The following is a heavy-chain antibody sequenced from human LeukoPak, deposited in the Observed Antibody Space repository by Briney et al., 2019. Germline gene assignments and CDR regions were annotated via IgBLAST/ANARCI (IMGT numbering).Heavy chain of an antibody. CDR2: ISGSGGST. CDR3: AKDQAYYGSGSRNDY. V-gene: IGHV3-23*01. CDR1: GFTFSSYA. D-gene: IGHD3-10*01. J-gene: IGHJ4*02. Sequence: GWSLRPSCAASGFTFSSYAMSWVRQAPGKGLEWVSAISGSGGSTYYADSVKGRFTISRDNSKNTLYLQMNSLRAEDTAVYYCAKDQAYYGSGSRNDYWGQGTLVTVSS.